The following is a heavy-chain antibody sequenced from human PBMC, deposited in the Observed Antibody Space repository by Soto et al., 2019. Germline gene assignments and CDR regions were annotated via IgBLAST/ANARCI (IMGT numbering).Heavy chain of an antibody. D-gene: IGHD4-4*01. CDR2: ISWNSGSR. J-gene: IGHJ4*02. Sequence: ESGGGLVQPGRSLRLSCAASGVSFDDYAMHWVRQAPGKGLEWVSGISWNSGSREYADSVKGRVTISRANAKNSLYLQITRLRPEDTALYYCVRDIGGSTITTFFASWGQGILFTVSS. V-gene: IGHV3-9*01. CDR1: GVSFDDYA. CDR3: VRDIGGSTITTFFAS.